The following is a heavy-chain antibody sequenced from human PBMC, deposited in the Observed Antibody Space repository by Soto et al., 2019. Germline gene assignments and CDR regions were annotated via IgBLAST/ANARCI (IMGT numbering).Heavy chain of an antibody. J-gene: IGHJ5*02. Sequence: QVQLVQSGAEVKKPGSSVKVSCKASGGTFSSYAISWVRQAPGQGLEWMGGIIPIFGTANYAQKFQGRVTITADESTSTAYMELSSLRSEDTAVYYCAREEPVSSSSSLGIWFDPWGQGTLVTVSS. CDR2: IIPIFGTA. V-gene: IGHV1-69*01. CDR3: AREEPVSSSSSLGIWFDP. CDR1: GGTFSSYA. D-gene: IGHD6-6*01.